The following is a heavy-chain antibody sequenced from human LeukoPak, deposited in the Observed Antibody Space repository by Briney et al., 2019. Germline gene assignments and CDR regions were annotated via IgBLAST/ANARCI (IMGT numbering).Heavy chain of an antibody. V-gene: IGHV1-69*13. CDR3: ATGIQYYGSGSFVFDAFDI. J-gene: IGHJ3*02. CDR1: GGTFSSYA. Sequence: SVKVSCKASGGTFSSYAISWVRQAPGQGLEWMGGIIPIFGTANYAQKFQGRVTITADESTSTAYMELSSLRSEDTAVYYCATGIQYYGSGSFVFDAFDIWGQGTMVTVSS. CDR2: IIPIFGTA. D-gene: IGHD3-10*01.